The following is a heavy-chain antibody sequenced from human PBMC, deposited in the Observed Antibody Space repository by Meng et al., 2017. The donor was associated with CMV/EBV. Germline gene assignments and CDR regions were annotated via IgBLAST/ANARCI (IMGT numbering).Heavy chain of an antibody. CDR2: IYYSGST. J-gene: IGHJ5*02. V-gene: IGHV4-39*07. CDR1: GGSISSSSYY. CDR3: ARDSSSGWYWFDP. D-gene: IGHD6-19*01. Sequence: GSLRLSCTVSGGSISSSSYYWGWIRQPPGKGLEWIGSIYYSGSTYYNPSLKSRVTISVDTSKNQFSLKLSSVTAADTAVYYCARDSSSGWYWFDPWDQGTLVTVSS.